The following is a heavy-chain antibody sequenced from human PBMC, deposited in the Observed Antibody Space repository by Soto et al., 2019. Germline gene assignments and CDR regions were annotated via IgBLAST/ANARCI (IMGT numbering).Heavy chain of an antibody. CDR2: IIPIFGTA. CDR3: ARGPDEPDYTNPYYGMDV. J-gene: IGHJ6*02. D-gene: IGHD4-4*01. Sequence: SVKVSCKASGGTFSSYAISWVRQAPGQGLEWMGGIIPIFGTANYAQKFQGRVTITADESTSTAYMELSSLRSEDTAVYYCARGPDEPDYTNPYYGMDVWGQGTTVTVSS. CDR1: GGTFSSYA. V-gene: IGHV1-69*13.